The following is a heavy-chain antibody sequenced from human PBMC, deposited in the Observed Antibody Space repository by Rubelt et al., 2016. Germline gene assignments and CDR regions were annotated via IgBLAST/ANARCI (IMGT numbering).Heavy chain of an antibody. CDR1: GGSISSSSYY. Sequence: QLQLQESGPGLVKPSETLSLTCTVSGGSISSSSYYWGWIRQPPGKGLEWIGSIYYSGSTYYNPSLKSRVTISVDTSKNQFALKLSSVTAADTAVYYCARDETDIAAVDYWGQGTLVTVSS. CDR2: IYYSGST. CDR3: ARDETDIAAVDY. J-gene: IGHJ4*02. V-gene: IGHV4-39*07. D-gene: IGHD6-25*01.